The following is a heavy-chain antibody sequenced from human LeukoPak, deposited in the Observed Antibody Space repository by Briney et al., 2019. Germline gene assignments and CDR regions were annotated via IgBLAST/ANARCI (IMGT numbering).Heavy chain of an antibody. CDR3: ARESSGIAATDKIDY. J-gene: IGHJ4*02. Sequence: GGSLRPSCAASGFTFSSYGMHWVRQAPGKGLEWVAVISYDGSNKYYADSVKGRFTISRDNSKNTLYQQMNSLRVDDTAIYYCARESSGIAATDKIDYWGQGALVTVSS. CDR2: ISYDGSNK. CDR1: GFTFSSYG. V-gene: IGHV3-30*03. D-gene: IGHD6-13*01.